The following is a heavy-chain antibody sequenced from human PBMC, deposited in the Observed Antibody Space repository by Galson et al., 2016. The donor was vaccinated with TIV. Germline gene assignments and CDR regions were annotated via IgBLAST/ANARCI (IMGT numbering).Heavy chain of an antibody. D-gene: IGHD4-11*01. CDR2: ISYDESDK. J-gene: IGHJ6*02. CDR3: AKAQEKYFSNLYYGMAV. CDR1: GFMFSYYN. V-gene: IGHV3-30-3*01. Sequence: SLRLSCAASGFMFSYYNMHWVRQAPGKGLEWVAVISYDESDKYYAGSVKGRFTISRDNFKNTVYLEMNSLRTEDTAMYYCAKAQEKYFSNLYYGMAVWGQGTMVTVSS.